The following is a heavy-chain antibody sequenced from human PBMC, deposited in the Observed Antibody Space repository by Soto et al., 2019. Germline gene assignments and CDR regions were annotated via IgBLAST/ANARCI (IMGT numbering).Heavy chain of an antibody. Sequence: GASVKVSCKASGGTFSSYAISWVRQAPGQGLEWMGGIIPIFGTANYAQKFQGRVTITADESTSTAYMELSSLRSEDTAVYYCARVPPVYSYGRWSRFDPWGQGTLVTVSS. CDR3: ARVPPVYSYGRWSRFDP. CDR2: IIPIFGTA. D-gene: IGHD5-18*01. CDR1: GGTFSSYA. J-gene: IGHJ5*02. V-gene: IGHV1-69*13.